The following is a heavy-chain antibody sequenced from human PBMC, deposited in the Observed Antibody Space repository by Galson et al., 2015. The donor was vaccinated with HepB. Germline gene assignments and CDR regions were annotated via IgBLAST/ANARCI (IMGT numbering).Heavy chain of an antibody. Sequence: SVKVSCKASGDTFTSHGISWVRQAPGQGLEWMGWINPNGSAKYAQKFQGRVTVTTDTSTSTVYMELRSLKSDDTAVYYCAREAYVSSWSSYWFDPWGQGTLVTVTS. CDR1: GDTFTSHG. CDR2: INPNGSA. V-gene: IGHV1-18*04. CDR3: AREAYVSSWSSYWFDP. J-gene: IGHJ5*02. D-gene: IGHD2-15*01.